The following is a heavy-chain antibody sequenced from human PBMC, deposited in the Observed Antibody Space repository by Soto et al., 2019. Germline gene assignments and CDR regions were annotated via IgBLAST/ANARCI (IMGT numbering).Heavy chain of an antibody. J-gene: IGHJ4*02. V-gene: IGHV3-11*06. CDR1: GFRVSNSY. D-gene: IGHD2-21*02. CDR3: VKSGDNHNALDY. Sequence: GGSPRLGLTSSGFRVSNSYISWIRQAPGKGLEGIGYSSNSGSFTRYADSVKGRFFISRDNAKNSLYLQINSLRGDDPAISNCVKSGDNHNALDYCAERLPVTGSS. CDR2: SSNSGSFT.